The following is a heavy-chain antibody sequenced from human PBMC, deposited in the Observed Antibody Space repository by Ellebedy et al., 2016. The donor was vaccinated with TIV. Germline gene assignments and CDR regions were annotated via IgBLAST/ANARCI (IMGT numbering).Heavy chain of an antibody. Sequence: SETLSLTCAVYGGSFSDYYWTWIRQPPGKGLEWTGEINHSGSTNYNPSLKSRVSISVDTSKNQFSLRLTSVTAADTAIFYCARGLVSGRALDYWGQGTLVTVSS. CDR3: ARGLVSGRALDY. CDR2: INHSGST. V-gene: IGHV4-34*01. CDR1: GGSFSDYY. J-gene: IGHJ4*02. D-gene: IGHD2-15*01.